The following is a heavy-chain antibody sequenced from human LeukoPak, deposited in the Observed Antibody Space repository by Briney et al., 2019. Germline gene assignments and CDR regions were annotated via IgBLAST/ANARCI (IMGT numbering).Heavy chain of an antibody. D-gene: IGHD3-3*01. CDR2: IYYSGST. J-gene: IGHJ3*02. Sequence: SETLSLTCTVSGGSISSGGYYWSWIRQHPGKGLEWIGYIYYSGSTYYNPSLKSRVTISVDTSKNQFSLKLSSVTAADTAVYYCARKGFPLEDAFDIWGQGTMVTVSS. CDR3: ARKGFPLEDAFDI. V-gene: IGHV4-31*03. CDR1: GGSISSGGYY.